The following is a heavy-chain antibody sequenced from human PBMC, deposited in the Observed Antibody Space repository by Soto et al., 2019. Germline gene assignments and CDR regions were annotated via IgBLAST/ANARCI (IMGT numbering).Heavy chain of an antibody. V-gene: IGHV4-38-2*02. Sequence: SDTLSLTCAVSGYSISSGYYWGWIRQPPGKGLEWIGSIYHSGSTYYNPSLKSRVTISVDTSKNQFSLKLSSVTAADTAVYYCARDGGDDYVWGSYRLNPSGSWFDPWGQGTLVTVSS. CDR2: IYHSGST. J-gene: IGHJ5*02. CDR3: ARDGGDDYVWGSYRLNPSGSWFDP. D-gene: IGHD3-16*02. CDR1: GYSISSGYY.